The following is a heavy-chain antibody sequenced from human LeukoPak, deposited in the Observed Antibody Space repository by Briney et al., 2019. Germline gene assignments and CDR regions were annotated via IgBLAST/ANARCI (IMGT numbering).Heavy chain of an antibody. J-gene: IGHJ4*02. D-gene: IGHD1-14*01. CDR2: IKPDGNEK. CDR3: ARGHYHIEV. Sequence: SGGSLRLSCAASGFSFTTYWMSWVRQAPGKGLEWVATIKPDGNEKYYVDSVKGRLTISRDNAKNSLDLQMNSLRDEDTGVYYCARGHYHIEVWGQGTLVTVSS. V-gene: IGHV3-7*01. CDR1: GFSFTTYW.